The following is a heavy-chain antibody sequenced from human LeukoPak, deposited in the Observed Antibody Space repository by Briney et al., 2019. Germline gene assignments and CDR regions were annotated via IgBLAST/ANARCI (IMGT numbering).Heavy chain of an antibody. CDR1: GFTFSTYA. Sequence: GGSLRLSCAASGFTFSTYAMSWVRQAPGKGLEWVSAISGSGGSTYSADSVKGRFTISRDNSKNTLYLQMNILRAEDTAVYYCAFNYYDTSGYFDYWGQGTLVTVSS. J-gene: IGHJ4*02. CDR2: ISGSGGST. CDR3: AFNYYDTSGYFDY. V-gene: IGHV3-23*01. D-gene: IGHD3-22*01.